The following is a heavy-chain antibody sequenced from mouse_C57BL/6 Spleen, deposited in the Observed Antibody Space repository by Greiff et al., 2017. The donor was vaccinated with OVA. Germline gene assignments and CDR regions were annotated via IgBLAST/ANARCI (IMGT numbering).Heavy chain of an antibody. CDR3: ALTGKGLAWFAY. CDR2: IYPGDGDT. CDR1: GYAFSSSW. J-gene: IGHJ3*01. V-gene: IGHV1-82*01. D-gene: IGHD4-1*01. Sequence: QVQLKESGPELVKPGASVKISCKASGYAFSSSWMNWVKQRPGKGLEWIGRIYPGDGDTNYNGKFKGKATLTADKSSSTAYMQLSSLTSEDSAVYFCALTGKGLAWFAYWGQGTLVTVSA.